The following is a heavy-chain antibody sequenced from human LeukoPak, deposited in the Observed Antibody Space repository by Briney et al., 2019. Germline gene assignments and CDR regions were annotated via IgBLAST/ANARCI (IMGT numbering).Heavy chain of an antibody. Sequence: AESLRLSCAASGCSFSTYALHWVRQAPGQGLEWVAMIWSDGSNKDYVDSVKSRFTISRDNSKNKLYLQMNSPRAEDTAVYYCATDPPSSGRAFRHWGQGTLVTVSS. J-gene: IGHJ1*01. CDR2: IWSDGSNK. CDR3: ATDPPSSGRAFRH. D-gene: IGHD6-19*01. V-gene: IGHV3-33*01. CDR1: GCSFSTYA.